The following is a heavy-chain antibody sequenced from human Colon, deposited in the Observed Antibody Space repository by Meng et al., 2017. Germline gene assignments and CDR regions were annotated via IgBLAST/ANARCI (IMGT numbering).Heavy chain of an antibody. CDR1: GFNFAPSW. J-gene: IGHJ5*02. V-gene: IGHV3-7*01. CDR2: IKQDGSEE. D-gene: IGHD1-26*01. CDR3: AKGYSWTMP. Sequence: VSLGDSGGCLRPPWGSLVLLCSASGFNFAPSWMSWVRQAPGKGLEWVANIKQDGSEEKYVDSVRGRFTISRDNANNSVYLQMTDLRAEDTAVYYCAKGYSWTMPWGQGTLVTVSS.